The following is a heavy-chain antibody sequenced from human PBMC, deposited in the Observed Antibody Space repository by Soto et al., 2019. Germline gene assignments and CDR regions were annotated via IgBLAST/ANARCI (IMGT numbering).Heavy chain of an antibody. Sequence: QVQLVQSGAEVKKPGASVKVSCKASGYTFTSYGFSWLRQAPGQGLEWMGWISAYNGNTNYAQKLQGRVTMTTDTPTSTAYMELRSLRSDVTAVYYCAREGSRPYYYYGMDVWGQGTTVTVSS. CDR1: GYTFTSYG. CDR3: AREGSRPYYYYGMDV. V-gene: IGHV1-18*01. D-gene: IGHD1-26*01. CDR2: ISAYNGNT. J-gene: IGHJ6*02.